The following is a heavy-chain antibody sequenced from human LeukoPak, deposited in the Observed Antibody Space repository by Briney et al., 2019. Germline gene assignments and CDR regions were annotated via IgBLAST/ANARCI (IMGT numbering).Heavy chain of an antibody. CDR3: AKPTVSGFGYYYYYMDV. J-gene: IGHJ6*03. CDR1: GFTFSSYG. CDR2: ISGSGGST. V-gene: IGHV3-23*01. D-gene: IGHD4-17*01. Sequence: GGSLRLSCAASGFTFSSYGMSWVRQAPGKGLEWVSAISGSGGSTYYADSVKGRFTISRDNSKNTLYLQMNSLRAEDTAVYYCAKPTVSGFGYYYYYMDVWGKGTAVTISS.